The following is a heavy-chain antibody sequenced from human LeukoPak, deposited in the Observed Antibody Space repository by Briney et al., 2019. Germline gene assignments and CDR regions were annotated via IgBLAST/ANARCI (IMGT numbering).Heavy chain of an antibody. V-gene: IGHV3-43*02. J-gene: IGHJ4*02. Sequence: PGGSLRLSCAASGFTFDDYAMHWVRQAPGKGLEWVSLISGDGGSTYYADSVKGRFTISRDNSKNSLYLQMNSLRTEDTALYYRAKDMGCSSTSCLIDYWGQGTLVTVSS. D-gene: IGHD2-2*01. CDR2: ISGDGGST. CDR3: AKDMGCSSTSCLIDY. CDR1: GFTFDDYA.